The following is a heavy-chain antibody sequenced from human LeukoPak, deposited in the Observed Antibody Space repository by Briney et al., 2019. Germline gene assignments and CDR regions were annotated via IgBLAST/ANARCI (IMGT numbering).Heavy chain of an antibody. CDR2: ISNSGGST. D-gene: IGHD6-13*01. CDR3: AKDATAVVGTVYMDV. J-gene: IGHJ6*03. Sequence: GGSLRLSCAASGFTFSSYAMSWVRQAPGKGLEWVSAISNSGGSTNYADSVKGRFTISRDNAKNSLYLQMNSLRAEDTAVYYCAKDATAVVGTVYMDVWGKGTTVTISS. V-gene: IGHV3-23*01. CDR1: GFTFSSYA.